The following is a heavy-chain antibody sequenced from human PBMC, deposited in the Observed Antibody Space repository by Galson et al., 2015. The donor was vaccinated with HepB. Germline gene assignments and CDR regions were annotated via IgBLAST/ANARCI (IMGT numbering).Heavy chain of an antibody. D-gene: IGHD4-17*01. CDR3: ARDRYGDNGFYYYGMDV. J-gene: IGHJ6*02. CDR2: ISARDTSI. Sequence: SLRLSCAASGFTFNSYTMNWVRQAPGKGLEWVSSISARDTSIYYADSVKGRFTISRDNAKHSLHLQMNSLRGEDTAVYYCARDRYGDNGFYYYGMDVWGQGTTVTVSS. CDR1: GFTFNSYT. V-gene: IGHV3-21*01.